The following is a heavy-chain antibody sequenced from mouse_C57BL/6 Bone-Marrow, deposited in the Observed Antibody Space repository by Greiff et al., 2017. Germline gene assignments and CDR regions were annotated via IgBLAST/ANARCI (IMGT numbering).Heavy chain of an antibody. CDR2: IYPGNSDT. CDR1: GYTFTSYW. CDR3: TRSIYYGNFYAMDY. J-gene: IGHJ4*01. V-gene: IGHV1-5*01. D-gene: IGHD2-1*01. Sequence: EVKLVESGTALARPGASVKMSCKTSGYTFTSYWMHWVKQRPGQGLEWIGAIYPGNSDTSYNQKFKGKAKLTAVTSASTAYMELSSLTNEDSAVYYCTRSIYYGNFYAMDYWGQGTSVTVSS.